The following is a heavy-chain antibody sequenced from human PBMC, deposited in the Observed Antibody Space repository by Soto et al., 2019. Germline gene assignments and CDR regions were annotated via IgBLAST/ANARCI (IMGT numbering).Heavy chain of an antibody. CDR3: ARGGGFVVVVAATSQGDWFDP. V-gene: IGHV1-18*01. CDR2: ISAYNGNT. Sequence: QVQLVQSGAEVKKPGASVKVSCKASGYTFTSYGISWVRQAPGQGLEWMGWISAYNGNTNYAQKLQGRVTMTTDTATSTAYMELRSLRSDDTAVYYCARGGGFVVVVAATSQGDWFDPWGQGTLVTVSS. CDR1: GYTFTSYG. D-gene: IGHD2-15*01. J-gene: IGHJ5*02.